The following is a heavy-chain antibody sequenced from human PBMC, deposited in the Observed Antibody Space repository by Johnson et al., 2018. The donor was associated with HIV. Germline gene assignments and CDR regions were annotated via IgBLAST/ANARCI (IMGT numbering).Heavy chain of an antibody. CDR3: ARGVLTFGM. Sequence: QVQLVESGGGVVQPGGSLRLSCAASGFTFSSYGMHWVRQAPGKGLEWVAVISYDGSNRYYADSVKGRFSISRDNSKNTLYLQMNSLRAEDTAVYYCARGVLTFGMWGQGTMVAVSP. D-gene: IGHD4/OR15-4a*01. V-gene: IGHV3-30*19. J-gene: IGHJ3*02. CDR2: ISYDGSNR. CDR1: GFTFSSYG.